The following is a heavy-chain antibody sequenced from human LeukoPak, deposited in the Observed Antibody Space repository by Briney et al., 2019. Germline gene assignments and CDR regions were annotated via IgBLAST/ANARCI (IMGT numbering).Heavy chain of an antibody. Sequence: SETLSLTCTVSGASVSRNYWGWIRQPPGKGLEWIAYIYDSGSTNYNPSLKSRVTISVDTSKNQFSLKLSSVTAADTAVYYCARCEPAYSSSWSAFDIWGQGTVVIVSS. CDR3: ARCEPAYSSSWSAFDI. CDR2: IYDSGST. J-gene: IGHJ3*02. CDR1: GASVSRNY. D-gene: IGHD6-13*01. V-gene: IGHV4-59*02.